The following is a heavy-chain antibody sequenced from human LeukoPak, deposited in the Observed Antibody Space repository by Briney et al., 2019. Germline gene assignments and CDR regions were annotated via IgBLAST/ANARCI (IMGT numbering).Heavy chain of an antibody. V-gene: IGHV3-30-3*01. D-gene: IGHD3-10*01. J-gene: IGHJ4*02. CDR2: ISYDGSNK. Sequence: GGSLRLSCAASGFTFSSYAMHWVRQAPGKGLEWVAVISYDGSNKYYADSVKGRFTISRDNSKNTLYLQMNSLRAEDTAVYYCAKDGDYYGSGGFDYWGQGTLVTVSS. CDR1: GFTFSSYA. CDR3: AKDGDYYGSGGFDY.